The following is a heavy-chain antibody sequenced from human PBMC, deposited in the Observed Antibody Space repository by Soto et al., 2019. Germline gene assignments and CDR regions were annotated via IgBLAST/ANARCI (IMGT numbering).Heavy chain of an antibody. CDR2: ISSSSSYI. CDR1: GFTFSSYS. D-gene: IGHD3-22*01. Sequence: EVQLVESGGGLVKPGGSLRLSCAASGFTFSSYSMNWVRQAPGKGLEWVSSISSSSSYIYYADSVKGRFTISRDNAKNSLYLQMNSLRAEDTAVYYCARDQAHASSGDYWGQGTLVTVSS. V-gene: IGHV3-21*01. J-gene: IGHJ4*02. CDR3: ARDQAHASSGDY.